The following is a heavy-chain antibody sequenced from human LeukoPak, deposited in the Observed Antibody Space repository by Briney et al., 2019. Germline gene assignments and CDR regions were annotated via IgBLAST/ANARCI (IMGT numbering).Heavy chain of an antibody. J-gene: IGHJ5*02. CDR2: ISSSGSTI. CDR3: ASEAAAAYNWFDP. CDR1: GFTFSDYY. D-gene: IGHD6-13*01. Sequence: GGSLRLSCAASGFTFSDYYMSWIRQAPGKGLEWVSYISSSGSTIYYADSVKGRFTISRDNAKNSLYLQMNSLRAEDTAVYYCASEAAAAYNWFDPWGQGTLVTVSS. V-gene: IGHV3-11*01.